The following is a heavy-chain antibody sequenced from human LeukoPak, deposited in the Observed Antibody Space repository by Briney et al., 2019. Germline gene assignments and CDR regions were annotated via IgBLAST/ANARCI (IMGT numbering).Heavy chain of an antibody. CDR3: ARVESGNSCYRAVDY. CDR1: GFTFSSYA. J-gene: IGHJ4*02. CDR2: ISYDGSNK. D-gene: IGHD2-2*01. V-gene: IGHV3-30-3*01. Sequence: PGGSLRLSCAASGFTFSSYAMHWVRQAPGKGLEWVAVISYDGSNKYYADSVKGRFTISRDNSKNTLYLQMNSLRAEDTAVYYCARVESGNSCYRAVDYWGQGTLVTVSS.